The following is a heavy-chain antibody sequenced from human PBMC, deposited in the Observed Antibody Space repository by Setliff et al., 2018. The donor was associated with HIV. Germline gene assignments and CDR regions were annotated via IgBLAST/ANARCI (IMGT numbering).Heavy chain of an antibody. J-gene: IGHJ6*03. CDR2: IYYSGST. CDR3: ARVDCSSTSCYRDYYYYMDV. V-gene: IGHV4-39*01. Sequence: ETLSLTCTVSGGSISSSSYYWGWIRQPPGKGLEWIGSIYYSGSTYYNPSLKSRVTISVDTSKNQFSLKLSSVTAADTAVYYCARVDCSSTSCYRDYYYYMDVWGKGTTVTVSS. CDR1: GGSISSSSYY. D-gene: IGHD2-2*01.